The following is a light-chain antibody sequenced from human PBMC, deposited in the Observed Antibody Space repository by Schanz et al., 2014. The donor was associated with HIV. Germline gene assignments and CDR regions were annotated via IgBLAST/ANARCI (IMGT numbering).Light chain of an antibody. CDR1: EGISSY. CDR2: AAS. J-gene: IGKJ1*01. CDR3: QQYYSYPWT. Sequence: DIQLTQSPSFLSASVGDRVTLTCRASEGISSYLAWYQHTPGKAPKLLIYAASALQSGVPSRFTGSGSGTEFTLTISSLQPEDFATYYCQQYYSYPWTFGQGTKVEIK. V-gene: IGKV1-9*01.